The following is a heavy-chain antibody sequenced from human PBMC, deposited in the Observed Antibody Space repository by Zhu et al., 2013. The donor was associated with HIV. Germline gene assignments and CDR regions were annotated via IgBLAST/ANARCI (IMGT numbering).Heavy chain of an antibody. D-gene: IGHD1-1*01. CDR2: INPNSGGT. V-gene: IGHV1-2*02. J-gene: IGHJ6*02. CDR3: ARKEQLWPYYYYYGMDV. Sequence: QVQLVQSGPEVKKPGSSVKVSCKSSGSTFSSYAFSWVRQAPGQGLEWMGWINPNSGGTNYAQKFQGRVTMTRDTSISTAYMELSSLKSDDTAVYYCARKEQLWPYYYYYGMDVWGQGTTVTVSS. CDR1: GSTFSSYA.